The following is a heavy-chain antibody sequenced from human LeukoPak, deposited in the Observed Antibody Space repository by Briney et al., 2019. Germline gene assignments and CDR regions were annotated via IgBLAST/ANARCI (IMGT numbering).Heavy chain of an antibody. V-gene: IGHV2-70*17. CDR3: ARIQRYSSTWYYFDY. J-gene: IGHJ4*02. CDR1: GFSLSTSGMC. Sequence: SGPTLAKPTQTLTLTCTFSGFSLSTSGMCVSWIRQPPGKALEWLARIDWDDDKFYSTSLKTRLTISKDSSKNQVVLTMTNMDPVDTATYYCARIQRYSSTWYYFDYWGQGTLVTVSS. CDR2: IDWDDDK. D-gene: IGHD6-13*01.